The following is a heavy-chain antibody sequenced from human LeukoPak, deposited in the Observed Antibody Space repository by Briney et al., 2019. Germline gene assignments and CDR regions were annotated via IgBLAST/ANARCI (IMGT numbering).Heavy chain of an antibody. J-gene: IGHJ5*02. CDR1: GYTFTSYY. Sequence: ASVKVSCKASGYTFTSYYMHWVRQAPGQGLEWMGIINPSGGSTSYAQKFQGRVTMTRDTSTSTVYMELGSLRSEDTAVYYCARVVDYDFWSGYYWFDPWGQGTLVTVSS. V-gene: IGHV1-46*01. CDR2: INPSGGST. D-gene: IGHD3-3*01. CDR3: ARVVDYDFWSGYYWFDP.